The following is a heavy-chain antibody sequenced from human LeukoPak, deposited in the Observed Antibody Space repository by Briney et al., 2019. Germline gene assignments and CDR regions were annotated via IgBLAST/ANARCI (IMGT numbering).Heavy chain of an antibody. CDR1: GGSISSYY. V-gene: IGHV4-59*08. CDR3: ARHYGGAAAGPFDY. J-gene: IGHJ4*02. D-gene: IGHD6-13*01. CDR2: IYYSGST. Sequence: PETLSLTCTVSGGSISSYYWSWIRQPPGKGLEWIGYIYYSGSTKYNPSLKSRVTISVDTSKNQFSLKLSSVTAADTAVYYCARHYGGAAAGPFDYWGQGTLVTVSS.